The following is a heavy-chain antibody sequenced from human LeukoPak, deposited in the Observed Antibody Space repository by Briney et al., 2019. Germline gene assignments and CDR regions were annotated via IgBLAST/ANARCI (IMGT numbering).Heavy chain of an antibody. V-gene: IGHV4-59*01. CDR1: AGSITSYY. Sequence: SETLSLTCTVSAGSITSYYGSWIRQPPGKGLEWIAYIYYSGSINYNPSLKSRVTISVDTSRNQFSLRLISVTAADTAVYYCARSNGAGFDFWGQGTLVTVSS. CDR3: ARSNGAGFDF. CDR2: IYYSGSI. D-gene: IGHD2-8*01. J-gene: IGHJ4*02.